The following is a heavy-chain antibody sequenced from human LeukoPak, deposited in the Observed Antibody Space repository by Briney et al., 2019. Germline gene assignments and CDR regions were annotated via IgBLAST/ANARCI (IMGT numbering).Heavy chain of an antibody. V-gene: IGHV3-53*01. J-gene: IGHJ4*02. D-gene: IGHD5-18*01. CDR2: IYSGGT. CDR3: ARDGEYSYGYGFDY. Sequence: GGSLRLPCAASGFTVSSTYMTWVRQAPGKGLEWVSVIYSGGTYYADSVKGRFTISRDNSKNTLYLQMSSLRAEDTAVYYCARDGEYSYGYGFDYWGLGTLVTVSA. CDR1: GFTVSSTY.